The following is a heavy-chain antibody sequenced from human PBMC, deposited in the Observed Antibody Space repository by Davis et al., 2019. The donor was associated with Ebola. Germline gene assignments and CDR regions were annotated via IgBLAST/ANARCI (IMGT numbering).Heavy chain of an antibody. J-gene: IGHJ4*02. D-gene: IGHD6-19*01. CDR1: GFTFSTYA. CDR2: ISSGAGAT. CDR3: AKFRSGWSYFDR. V-gene: IGHV3-23*01. Sequence: PGGSLRLSCEASGFTFSTYAMSWVRQAPGKGLEWVSAISSGAGATYYADSVKGRFTISRDNTRNTLYLQMNSLRAEDTALYYCAKFRSGWSYFDRWGQGTLVTVSS.